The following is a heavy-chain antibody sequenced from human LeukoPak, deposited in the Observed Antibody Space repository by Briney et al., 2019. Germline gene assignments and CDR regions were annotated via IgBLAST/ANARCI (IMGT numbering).Heavy chain of an antibody. V-gene: IGHV4-59*02. CDR3: ARALGWFDP. CDR1: GGSVSRYY. Sequence: SETLSLTCTVSGGSVSRYYWSWIRQPPGKGLEWIGYIYYSGSTNYNPSLKSRVTISVDTSKNQFSLKLSSVTAADTAVYYCARALGWFDPWGQGTLVTVSS. CDR2: IYYSGST. D-gene: IGHD7-27*01. J-gene: IGHJ5*02.